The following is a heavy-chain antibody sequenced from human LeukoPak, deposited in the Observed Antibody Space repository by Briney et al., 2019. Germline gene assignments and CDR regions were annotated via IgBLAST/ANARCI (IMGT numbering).Heavy chain of an antibody. CDR3: AKGGPPSGYYNY. CDR2: ISGSGGST. CDR1: GFTFTTYA. J-gene: IGHJ4*02. V-gene: IGHV3-23*01. D-gene: IGHD3-22*01. Sequence: GGSLRLSCAASGFTFTTYAMSWVRQVPGKGLEWVSAISGSGGSTYYADSVKGRFTISRDNSKNTLYLQMNSLRAEDTAVYYCAKGGPPSGYYNYWGQGTLVTVSP.